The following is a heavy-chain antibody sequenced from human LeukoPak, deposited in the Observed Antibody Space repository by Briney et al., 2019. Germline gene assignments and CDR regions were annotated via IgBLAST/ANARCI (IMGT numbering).Heavy chain of an antibody. Sequence: GGSLRLSCAASGFTFSSYGMHWVRQAPGKGLEWVAFIRYDGSNKYYADSVKGRFTISRDNSKNTLYLQMNSLRAEDTAVYYCAGYRGVGAVGHLDYWGQGTLVTVSS. V-gene: IGHV3-30*02. CDR3: AGYRGVGAVGHLDY. J-gene: IGHJ4*02. CDR1: GFTFSSYG. CDR2: IRYDGSNK. D-gene: IGHD1-26*01.